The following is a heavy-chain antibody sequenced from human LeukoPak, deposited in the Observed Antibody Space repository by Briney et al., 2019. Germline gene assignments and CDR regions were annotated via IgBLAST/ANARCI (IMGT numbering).Heavy chain of an antibody. CDR3: ARRRDGYNSPRAPYFDY. J-gene: IGHJ4*02. D-gene: IGHD5-24*01. CDR2: INHSGST. CDR1: GGSFSGYY. Sequence: SETLSLTCAVYGGSFSGYYWSWIRQPPGKGLEWIGEINHSGSTNYNPSLKSRVTISVDTSKNQFPLKLSSVTAADTAVYYCARRRDGYNSPRAPYFDYWGQGTLVTVSS. V-gene: IGHV4-34*01.